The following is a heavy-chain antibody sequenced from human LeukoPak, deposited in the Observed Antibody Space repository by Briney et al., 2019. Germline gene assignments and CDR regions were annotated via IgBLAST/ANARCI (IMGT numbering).Heavy chain of an antibody. D-gene: IGHD5-12*01. J-gene: IGHJ3*02. CDR2: ISSSTSYI. CDR3: AKAPGYSGYLEDAFDI. CDR1: GFTFSSYS. V-gene: IGHV3-21*04. Sequence: GGSLRLSCAVSGFTFSSYSMDWVRQAPGKGLEWVSSISSSTSYIYYADSVKGRFTISRDNSKNTLYLQMNSLRAEDTAVYYCAKAPGYSGYLEDAFDIWGQGTMVTVSS.